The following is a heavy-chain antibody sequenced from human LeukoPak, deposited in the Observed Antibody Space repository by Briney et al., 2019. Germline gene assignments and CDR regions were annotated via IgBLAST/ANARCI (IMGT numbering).Heavy chain of an antibody. D-gene: IGHD6-19*01. CDR1: GFTFSSHS. Sequence: QPGGSLRLSCAASGFTFSSHSMNWVRQAPGKGLEWVSSISSSSSYIYYADSVKGRSTISRDNAKNSLYLQMNSLRAEDTAVYYCARDLPEYSSGWSSAFDIWGQGTMVTVSS. J-gene: IGHJ3*02. CDR2: ISSSSSYI. CDR3: ARDLPEYSSGWSSAFDI. V-gene: IGHV3-21*01.